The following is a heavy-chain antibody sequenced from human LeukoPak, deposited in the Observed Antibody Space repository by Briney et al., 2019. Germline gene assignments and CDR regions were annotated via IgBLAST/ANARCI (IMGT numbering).Heavy chain of an antibody. CDR2: ISWNSGSI. CDR1: GFTFDDYA. Sequence: PGGSLRLSCAAPGFTFDDYAMPWVRQAPGKGLEWVSGISWNSGSIGYADSVKGRFTISRDNAKNSLYLQMNSLRAEDTALYYCATAAAGTPFDYWGQGTLVTVSS. V-gene: IGHV3-9*01. J-gene: IGHJ4*02. D-gene: IGHD6-13*01. CDR3: ATAAAGTPFDY.